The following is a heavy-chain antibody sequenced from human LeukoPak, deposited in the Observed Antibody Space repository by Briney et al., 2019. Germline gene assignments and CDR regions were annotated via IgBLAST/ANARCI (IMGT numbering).Heavy chain of an antibody. V-gene: IGHV3-23*01. D-gene: IGHD1-26*01. Sequence: GGSLRLSCAASGFTFTSYAMSWVRQAPGKGLEWVSAISGSGGSTYYADSVKGRFTISRDNSKNTLYLQMNSLRAEDTAVYYCAKDLSGSHYPDAFDIWGQGTMVTVSS. CDR3: AKDLSGSHYPDAFDI. J-gene: IGHJ3*02. CDR2: ISGSGGST. CDR1: GFTFTSYA.